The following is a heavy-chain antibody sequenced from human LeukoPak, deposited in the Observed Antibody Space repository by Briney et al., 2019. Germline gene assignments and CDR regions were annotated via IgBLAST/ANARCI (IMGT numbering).Heavy chain of an antibody. CDR3: ARDPYYDFWSGYYYYYYGMDV. D-gene: IGHD3-3*01. CDR1: GASIRSGDYY. J-gene: IGHJ6*02. Sequence: SQTLSLTCTVSGASIRSGDYYWSWIRQPPGKGLEWIGEINHSGSTNYNPSLKSRVTISVDTSKNQFSLKLSAVTAADTAVYYCARDPYYDFWSGYYYYYYGMDVWGQGTTVTVSS. CDR2: INHSGST. V-gene: IGHV4-30-4*08.